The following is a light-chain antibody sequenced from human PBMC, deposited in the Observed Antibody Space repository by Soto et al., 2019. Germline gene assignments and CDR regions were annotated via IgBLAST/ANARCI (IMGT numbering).Light chain of an antibody. CDR3: TSYSSSSTFYV. J-gene: IGLJ1*01. Sequence: QSALTQPASVSGSPGQSITISCTGTSSDIGGYYYVSWYQHHPGKAPKLIIYQVTNRPSGVSHRFSGSKSGNTASLTISGLQAGDEADYYCTSYSSSSTFYVFGTGTKGTVL. CDR1: SSDIGGYYY. CDR2: QVT. V-gene: IGLV2-14*01.